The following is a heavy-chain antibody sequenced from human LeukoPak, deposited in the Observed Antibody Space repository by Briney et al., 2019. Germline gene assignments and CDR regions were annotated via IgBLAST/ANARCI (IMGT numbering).Heavy chain of an antibody. Sequence: GRSLRLSCAASGFTLSNYAMHWVRQAPGKGLEWVAVISYDGSTEYYADSVKGRFTISRDNSKSTLYLQMNSLRAEDTAVYYCARDIASGRQIVYAPSGDWGQATLVTVSS. CDR2: ISYDGSTE. CDR1: GFTLSNYA. J-gene: IGHJ4*02. CDR3: ARDIASGRQIVYAPSGD. V-gene: IGHV3-30-3*01. D-gene: IGHD5/OR15-5a*01.